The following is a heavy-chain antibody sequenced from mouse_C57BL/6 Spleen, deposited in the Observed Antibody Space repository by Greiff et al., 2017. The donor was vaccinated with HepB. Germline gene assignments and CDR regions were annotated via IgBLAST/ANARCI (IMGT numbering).Heavy chain of an antibody. V-gene: IGHV5-6*01. D-gene: IGHD4-1*01. J-gene: IGHJ4*01. CDR1: GFTFSSYG. CDR2: ISSGGSYT. Sequence: EVMLVESGGDLVKPGGSLKLSCAASGFTFSSYGMSWVRQTPDKRLEWVATISSGGSYTYYPDSVKGRFTISRDNAKNTLYLQMSSLKSEDTAMYYCARHSAGDAMDYWGQGTSVTVSS. CDR3: ARHSAGDAMDY.